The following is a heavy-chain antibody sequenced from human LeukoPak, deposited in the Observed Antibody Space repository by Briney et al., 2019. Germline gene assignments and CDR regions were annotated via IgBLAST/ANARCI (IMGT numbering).Heavy chain of an antibody. CDR3: AREEDSTGWYYFDY. J-gene: IGHJ4*02. V-gene: IGHV3-48*03. D-gene: IGHD6-19*01. Sequence: GGSLRLSCAASGFTFSSYEMNWVRQAPGKGLEWVSYISSSGSTIYYADSVKGRFTISRDNAKNSLYLQMNSPSAEDTAVYYCAREEDSTGWYYFDYWGQGTLVTVSS. CDR1: GFTFSSYE. CDR2: ISSSGSTI.